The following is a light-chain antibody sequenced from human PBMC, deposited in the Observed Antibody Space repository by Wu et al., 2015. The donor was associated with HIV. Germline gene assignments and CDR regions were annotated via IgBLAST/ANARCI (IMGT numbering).Light chain of an antibody. CDR3: QQANSFPQT. Sequence: QSPSSVSASVGDKITITCRASQDVSSALAWYQQKPGKAPKLLIYKTSTLESGVPSRFSGSGSAAFFTLSITNLQPEDFATYFCQQANSFPQTFGQGTKIEF. CDR1: QDVSSA. CDR2: KTS. V-gene: IGKV1-12*01. J-gene: IGKJ1*01.